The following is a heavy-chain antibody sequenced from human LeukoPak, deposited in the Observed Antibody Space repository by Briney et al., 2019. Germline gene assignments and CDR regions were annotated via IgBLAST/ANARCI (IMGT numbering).Heavy chain of an antibody. CDR3: ATRGFPAYFDY. CDR1: GFTFSDYW. V-gene: IGHV3-7*01. J-gene: IGHJ4*02. Sequence: GGSLRLSCAASGFTFSDYWMSWVRQAPGKGLEWVASIKQDGSEKYYVDSVKGRFTISRDNAKNSLYLQMNSLRAEDTAVYFCATRGFPAYFDYWGQGTLVTVSS. CDR2: IKQDGSEK. D-gene: IGHD5-12*01.